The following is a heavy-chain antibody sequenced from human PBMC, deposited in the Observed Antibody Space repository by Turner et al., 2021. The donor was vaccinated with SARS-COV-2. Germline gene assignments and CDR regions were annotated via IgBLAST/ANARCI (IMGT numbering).Heavy chain of an antibody. J-gene: IGHJ6*02. V-gene: IGHV4-39*01. Sequence: QLQLQESGPGLVKPSETLSLTCTVSGGSISSSSYYWGWIRPPPGKGLEWIGSIYYSGSTYYNPSLKSRVTISVDTSKNQFSLKLSSVTAADTAVYYCATSTVAGTELNYYGMDVWGQGTTVTVSS. CDR2: IYYSGST. D-gene: IGHD6-13*01. CDR3: ATSTVAGTELNYYGMDV. CDR1: GGSISSSSYY.